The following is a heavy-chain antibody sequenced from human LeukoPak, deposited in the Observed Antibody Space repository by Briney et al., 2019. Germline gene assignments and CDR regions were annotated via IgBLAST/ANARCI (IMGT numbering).Heavy chain of an antibody. V-gene: IGHV3-48*01. CDR1: TFTFITYS. Sequence: GGSLRLSCAASTFTFITYSMNWVRQAPGKGLEWVSYISPSGSTIYYADSVKGRFTISRDNAKNSMYLQMNSLRAEDTAVYYCARYGDNYSFDYWGQGTLVTVSS. J-gene: IGHJ4*02. D-gene: IGHD2-21*02. CDR2: ISPSGSTI. CDR3: ARYGDNYSFDY.